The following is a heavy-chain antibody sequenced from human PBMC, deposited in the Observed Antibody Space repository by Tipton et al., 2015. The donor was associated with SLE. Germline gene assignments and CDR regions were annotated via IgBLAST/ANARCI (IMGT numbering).Heavy chain of an antibody. Sequence: VQLVQSGAEVKKSGESLKISCRASGYNFNNYYIGWVRQMPGKGLEWMGAIFPTDSDTTYSPSFQGRIAFSVDTSVNTAFLHWRSLTASDTAFYYCARLSGTYAPLNNWGQGTLVTVSS. CDR2: IFPTDSDT. J-gene: IGHJ4*02. D-gene: IGHD1-26*01. CDR3: ARLSGTYAPLNN. CDR1: GYNFNNYY. V-gene: IGHV5-51*03.